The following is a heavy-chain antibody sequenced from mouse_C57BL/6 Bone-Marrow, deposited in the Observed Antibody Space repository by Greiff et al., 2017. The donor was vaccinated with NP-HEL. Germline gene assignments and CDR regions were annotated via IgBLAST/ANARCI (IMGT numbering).Heavy chain of an antibody. CDR1: GYTFTSYL. CDR2: IDPTSGGT. V-gene: IGHV1-72*01. Sequence: VQLQQSGAELVKPGASVKLSCKASGYTFTSYLMHWVKQRPGRGREWIGRIDPTSGGTKYNEKFKSKATLTVDKPSSTAYMQLNSLTSEDSAVYYCARYYYGSSSFDYWGQGTTLTVSS. CDR3: ARYYYGSSSFDY. D-gene: IGHD1-1*01. J-gene: IGHJ2*01.